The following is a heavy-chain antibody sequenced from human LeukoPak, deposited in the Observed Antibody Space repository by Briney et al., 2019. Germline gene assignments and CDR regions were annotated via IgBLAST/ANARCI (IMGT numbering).Heavy chain of an antibody. V-gene: IGHV3-48*03. CDR1: GFTFSSYE. CDR3: ASASLYYDSGAYYRGFDY. Sequence: LRLSCAASGFTFSSYEMNRVRQAPGKGLEWVSYISSNGSPIYYADSVRGRFTISRDNAKNSLYLQMSSLRAEDTAVYYCASASLYYDSGAYYRGFDYWGQGTLVTVSS. J-gene: IGHJ4*02. D-gene: IGHD3-22*01. CDR2: ISSNGSPI.